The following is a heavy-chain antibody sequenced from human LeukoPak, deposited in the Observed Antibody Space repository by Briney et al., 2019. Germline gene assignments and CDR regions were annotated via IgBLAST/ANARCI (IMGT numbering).Heavy chain of an antibody. J-gene: IGHJ5*02. V-gene: IGHV3-43*02. Sequence: GGSLRLSCAASGFTFDDYAMNWVRQAPGKGLEWVSLISVDGGSAYYADSVKDRFTISRDNSKNSLYLQMNGLRTEDTALYYCAKDKIAVAANWFDPWGQGTLVTVSS. CDR2: ISVDGGSA. CDR1: GFTFDDYA. D-gene: IGHD6-19*01. CDR3: AKDKIAVAANWFDP.